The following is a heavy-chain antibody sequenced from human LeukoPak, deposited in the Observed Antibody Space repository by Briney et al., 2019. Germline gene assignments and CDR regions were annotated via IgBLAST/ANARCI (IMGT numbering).Heavy chain of an antibody. V-gene: IGHV1-24*01. D-gene: IGHD3-10*01. J-gene: IGHJ4*02. CDR3: ATGQHMVRGAILGY. Sequence: PGASVKVSCKVSGYTLTELSMHWVRQAPGKGLEWMGGFDPEDGETIYAQKFQGRVTMTEDTSTDTAYMELSSLRSEDTAVYYCATGQHMVRGAILGYWGQGTLVTVSS. CDR2: FDPEDGET. CDR1: GYTLTELS.